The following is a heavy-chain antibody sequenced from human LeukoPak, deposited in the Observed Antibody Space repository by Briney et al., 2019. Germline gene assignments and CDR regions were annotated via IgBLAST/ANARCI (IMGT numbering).Heavy chain of an antibody. CDR1: GFTVSGNY. CDR3: AKEGRWFDP. Sequence: GGSLRLSCAASGFTVSGNYMSWVRQAPGKGLEWVAFIRYDGSNKYYADSVKGRFTISRDISRNTLYLQMNSLRVEDTALYYCAKEGRWFDPWGQGTLVTVSS. CDR2: IRYDGSNK. J-gene: IGHJ5*02. V-gene: IGHV3-30*02.